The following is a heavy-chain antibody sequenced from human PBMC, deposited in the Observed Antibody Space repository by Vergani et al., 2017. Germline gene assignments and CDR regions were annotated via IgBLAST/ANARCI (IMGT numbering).Heavy chain of an antibody. CDR1: GFTFSSYG. J-gene: IGHJ6*02. CDR2: IWYDGSNK. CDR3: ARSVVTQDYYYYGMDV. Sequence: QVQLVESGGGVVQPGRPLRLSCAASGFTFSSYGMHWVRQAPGKGLEWVAVIWYDGSNKYYADSVKGRFTISRDNSKNTLYLQMNSLRAEDTAVYYCARSVVTQDYYYYGMDVWGQGTMVTVSS. V-gene: IGHV3-33*01. D-gene: IGHD4-23*01.